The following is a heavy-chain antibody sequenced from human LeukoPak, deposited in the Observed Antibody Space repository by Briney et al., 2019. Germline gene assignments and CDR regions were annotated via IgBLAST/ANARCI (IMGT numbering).Heavy chain of an antibody. CDR1: EFTFSSYW. J-gene: IGHJ4*02. D-gene: IGHD2-21*01. CDR2: IKGDGTST. V-gene: IGHV3-74*01. Sequence: GGSLRLSCVASEFTFSSYWMHWVRQAPGTGLVWVSRIKGDGTSTTYADSVKGRFTISRDNAKNTLYLQMNSLTAEDTAVYYCARGAYCGGDCPLPNSLYWGRGTLVAVSS. CDR3: ARGAYCGGDCPLPNSLY.